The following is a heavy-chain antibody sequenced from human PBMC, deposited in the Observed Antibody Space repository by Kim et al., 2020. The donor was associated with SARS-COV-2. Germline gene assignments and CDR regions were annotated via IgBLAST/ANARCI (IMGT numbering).Heavy chain of an antibody. J-gene: IGHJ4*02. CDR2: IYYSGST. D-gene: IGHD3-10*01. Sequence: SETLSLTCTVSGGSISSSSYYWGWIRQPPGKGLEWIGSIYYSGSTYYNPSLKSRVTISVDTSKNQFSLKLSSVTAADTAVYYCAPFRAGRVPGGRDSRAEGYWGQGTLVTVSS. CDR1: GGSISSSSYY. V-gene: IGHV4-39*07. CDR3: APFRAGRVPGGRDSRAEGY.